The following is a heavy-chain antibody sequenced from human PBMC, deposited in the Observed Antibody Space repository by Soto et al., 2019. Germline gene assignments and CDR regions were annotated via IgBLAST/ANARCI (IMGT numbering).Heavy chain of an antibody. CDR1: GFTFSNVW. J-gene: IGHJ4*02. D-gene: IGHD5-12*01. Sequence: PGGSLRLSCAASGFTFSNVWLSWVRQGPGKGLEWVSSISSSSSYIYYADSVKGRFTISRDNAKNSLYLQMNSLRAEDTAVYYCASHLGIVATIEFRYWGQGTLVTVSS. CDR2: ISSSSSYI. CDR3: ASHLGIVATIEFRY. V-gene: IGHV3-21*01.